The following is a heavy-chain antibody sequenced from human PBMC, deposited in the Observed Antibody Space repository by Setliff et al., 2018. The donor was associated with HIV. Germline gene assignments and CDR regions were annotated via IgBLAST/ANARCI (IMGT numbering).Heavy chain of an antibody. J-gene: IGHJ4*02. D-gene: IGHD6-19*01. CDR1: GGSFRGYY. CDR2: INHSGST. Sequence: SETLSLTCAVYGGSFRGYYWSWIRQPPGKGLEWIGEINHSGSTNYNPSLKSRVTISVDTSKSQFSLRLTSVTAADTAVYYCARGVRDNSGWSSYYFDYWGQGTLVTVSS. V-gene: IGHV4-34*01. CDR3: ARGVRDNSGWSSYYFDY.